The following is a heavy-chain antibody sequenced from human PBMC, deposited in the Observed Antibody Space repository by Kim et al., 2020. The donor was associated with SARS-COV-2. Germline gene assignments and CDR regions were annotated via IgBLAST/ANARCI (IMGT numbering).Heavy chain of an antibody. Sequence: GGSLRLSCAASGFTFSSYAMHWVRQAPGKGLEWVAVISYDGSNKYYADSVKGRFTISRDNSKNTLYLQMNSLRAEDTAVYYCARVITHSPLSIGMVRGVPSDGMDVWGQGTTVTVSS. D-gene: IGHD3-10*01. J-gene: IGHJ6*02. CDR2: ISYDGSNK. V-gene: IGHV3-30*04. CDR1: GFTFSSYA. CDR3: ARVITHSPLSIGMVRGVPSDGMDV.